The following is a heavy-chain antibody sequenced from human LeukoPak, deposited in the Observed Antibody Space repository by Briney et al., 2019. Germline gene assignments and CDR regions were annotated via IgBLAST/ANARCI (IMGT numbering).Heavy chain of an antibody. CDR2: ISGSGGST. CDR3: AKDMVTPSFDY. V-gene: IGHV3-23*01. Sequence: GGSLRLSCAASGVTFSSYAMSCGRQAPGKGVEWVSAISGSGGSTYYADSVKGRFTISRDNSKNTLYLQMNSLRAEDTAVYYCAKDMVTPSFDYWGQGTLVTVSS. CDR1: GVTFSSYA. D-gene: IGHD2-21*02. J-gene: IGHJ4*02.